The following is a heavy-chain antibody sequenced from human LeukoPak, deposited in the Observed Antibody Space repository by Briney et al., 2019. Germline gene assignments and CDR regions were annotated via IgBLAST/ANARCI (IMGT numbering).Heavy chain of an antibody. J-gene: IGHJ4*02. CDR1: GYSISSGYY. Sequence: SETLSLTCTVSGYSISSGYYWGWIRQPPGKGLEWIGSIYYTGSTYYNPSLKSRLTISVDTSKNQFSLKLSSVTAADTAVYYCAGHWGHWGQGTLVTVSS. CDR2: IYYTGST. V-gene: IGHV4-38-2*02. D-gene: IGHD3-16*01. CDR3: AGHWGH.